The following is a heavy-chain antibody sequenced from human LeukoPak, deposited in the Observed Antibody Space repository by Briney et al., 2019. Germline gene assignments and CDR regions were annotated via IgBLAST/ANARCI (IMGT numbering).Heavy chain of an antibody. V-gene: IGHV5-51*01. D-gene: IGHD2-8*01. J-gene: IGHJ6*02. CDR1: GYSFSSYW. CDR3: ARRNDYYGLDV. Sequence: GESLKISCKGSGYSFSSYWSGWVRQMPGKGLEWMGIIFPGDSDTRYSPSFQGHVTISADKSISTAYMQWNSLKASDTAMYFCARRNDYYGLDVWGQGTTVTVSS. CDR2: IFPGDSDT.